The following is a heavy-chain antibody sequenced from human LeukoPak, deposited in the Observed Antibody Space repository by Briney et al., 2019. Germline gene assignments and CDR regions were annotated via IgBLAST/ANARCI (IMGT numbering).Heavy chain of an antibody. D-gene: IGHD6-19*01. J-gene: IGHJ4*02. Sequence: SETLSLTCTVSGGSISSSSYYWGWIRQPPGKGLEWIGGIYYSGSTYYNPSLKSRVTISVDTSKNQFSLKLSSVTAADTAVYYCARQVEDRIAVAGNPGDYWGQGTLVTVSS. CDR2: IYYSGST. V-gene: IGHV4-39*01. CDR3: ARQVEDRIAVAGNPGDY. CDR1: GGSISSSSYY.